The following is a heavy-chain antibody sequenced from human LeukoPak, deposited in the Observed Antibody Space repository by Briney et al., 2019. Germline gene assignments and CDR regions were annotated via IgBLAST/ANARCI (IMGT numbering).Heavy chain of an antibody. CDR2: ISWNSGSI. CDR3: ARDKPPLYSSGPLDY. V-gene: IGHV3-9*01. CDR1: GFTFDDYA. J-gene: IGHJ4*02. Sequence: GGSLRLSCAASGFTFDDYAMHWVRQAPGKGLEWVSGISWNSGSIGYADSVKGRFTISRDNAKNSLYLQMNSLRAEDTALYYCARDKPPLYSSGPLDYWGQGTLVTVSS. D-gene: IGHD6-19*01.